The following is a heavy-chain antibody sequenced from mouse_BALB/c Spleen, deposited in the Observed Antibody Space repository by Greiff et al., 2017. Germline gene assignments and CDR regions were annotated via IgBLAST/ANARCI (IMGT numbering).Heavy chain of an antibody. CDR1: GYTFTDYA. CDR2: ISTYYGNT. V-gene: IGHV1-67*01. Sequence: QVQLKQSGPELVRPGVSVKISCTGSGYTFTDYAMHWVKQSHAKSLEWIGVISTYYGNTNYNQKFKGKATMTGDKSSSTAYMELARLTSEDSAIYYCARNRRGGLDYWGQGTTLTVSS. D-gene: IGHD3-3*01. CDR3: ARNRRGGLDY. J-gene: IGHJ2*01.